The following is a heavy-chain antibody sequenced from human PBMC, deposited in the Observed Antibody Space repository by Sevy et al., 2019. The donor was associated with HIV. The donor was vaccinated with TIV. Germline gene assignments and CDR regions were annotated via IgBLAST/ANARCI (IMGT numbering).Heavy chain of an antibody. CDR3: ARDIVVVPAAIWGWFDP. J-gene: IGHJ5*02. CDR1: GGSISSYY. Sequence: SETLSLTCTVSGGSISSYYWSWIRQPAGKGLEWIGRIYTSGGTNYNPSLKSRVTMSVDTYKNQFSLKLSSVTAADTAVYYCARDIVVVPAAIWGWFDPWGQGTLVTVSS. CDR2: IYTSGGT. V-gene: IGHV4-4*07. D-gene: IGHD2-2*01.